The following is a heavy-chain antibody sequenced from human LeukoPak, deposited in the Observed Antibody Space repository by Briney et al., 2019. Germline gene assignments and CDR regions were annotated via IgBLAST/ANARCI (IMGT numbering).Heavy chain of an antibody. D-gene: IGHD1-26*01. Sequence: GGSLRLSCAASGFTFTNSWMAWVRQAPGKGLEWVANIKQDGSTKHYADSLKGRFTISRDNPKNSLFLQMNNLRADDTAIYYCTRDTIGSLDYWGQGILVTVAS. CDR1: GFTFTNSW. V-gene: IGHV3-7*01. J-gene: IGHJ4*02. CDR2: IKQDGSTK. CDR3: TRDTIGSLDY.